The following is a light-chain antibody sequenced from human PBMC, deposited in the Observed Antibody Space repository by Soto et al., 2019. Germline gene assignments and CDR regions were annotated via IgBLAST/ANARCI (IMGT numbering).Light chain of an antibody. CDR1: QSVGNNY. CDR2: AAS. V-gene: IGKV3D-20*02. Sequence: EIVLTQSPGTLSLSPGARAPLPCRASQSVGNNYLAWFQQIPGQAPRLLIYAASSRATGIPDRFIGSGSGTDFTLTISSLEPEDVAVYYCQQRSNWPITFGQGTRLEIK. CDR3: QQRSNWPIT. J-gene: IGKJ5*01.